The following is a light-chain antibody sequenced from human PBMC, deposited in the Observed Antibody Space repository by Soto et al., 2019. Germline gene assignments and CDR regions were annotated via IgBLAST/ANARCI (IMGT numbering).Light chain of an antibody. V-gene: IGKV1-17*01. CDR2: DAS. CDR1: QGIRSD. J-gene: IGKJ1*01. Sequence: DIQMTQSPSSLSASVCDRVTITCRASQGIRSDLGWYQQKPGEAPKLLIYDASALPRGVPSRFSGSGSGTKFTLTIASLQPDDFATYYCQQCETFSGTFGPGTKVDIK. CDR3: QQCETFSGT.